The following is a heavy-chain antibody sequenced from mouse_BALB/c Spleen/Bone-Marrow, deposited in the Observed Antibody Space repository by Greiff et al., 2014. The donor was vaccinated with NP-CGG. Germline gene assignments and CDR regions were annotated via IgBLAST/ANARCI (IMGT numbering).Heavy chain of an antibody. CDR3: EGSYGGSYWSFDD. D-gene: IGHD1-1*01. J-gene: IGHJ1*01. Sequence: EVQRVESGGGLVKPGGSLKLSCAASGFTFSSYGMSWVRQTPEKRLEWVGTISGGGSYTYFSDSVKGRFTISRDNAKNNMNLQMSSLKAEGTALYYSEGSYGGSYWSFDDWGEGTTVTVSS. CDR2: ISGGGSYT. CDR1: GFTFSSYG. V-gene: IGHV5-9-2*01.